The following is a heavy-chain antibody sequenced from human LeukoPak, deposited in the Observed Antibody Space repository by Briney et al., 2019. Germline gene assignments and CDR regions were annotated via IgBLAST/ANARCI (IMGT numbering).Heavy chain of an antibody. J-gene: IGHJ4*02. Sequence: ASVKVSCKASGYTFIGYYIHWVRQAPGQGLEYMGWINPNSGGTNYAQKFQGRVTMTRDTSISTAYMELSRLRSDDTAVYYCAREGGYCSSTSCYGFDYWGQGTLVTVSS. D-gene: IGHD2-2*03. CDR2: INPNSGGT. CDR3: AREGGYCSSTSCYGFDY. CDR1: GYTFIGYY. V-gene: IGHV1-2*02.